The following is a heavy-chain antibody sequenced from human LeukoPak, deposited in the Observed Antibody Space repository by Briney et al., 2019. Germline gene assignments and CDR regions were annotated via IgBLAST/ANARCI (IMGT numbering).Heavy chain of an antibody. CDR1: GFTSSSYW. Sequence: GGSLRLSCVASGFTSSSYWMHWVRQTPGKGLVWVSRINTDGSSTTYADSVKGRFTISRDNAKNTLYLQMNILRAEDTAVYFCATSDYDSRYYFDCWGQGTLVTVSS. CDR3: ATSDYDSRYYFDC. D-gene: IGHD5-12*01. CDR2: INTDGSST. J-gene: IGHJ4*02. V-gene: IGHV3-74*01.